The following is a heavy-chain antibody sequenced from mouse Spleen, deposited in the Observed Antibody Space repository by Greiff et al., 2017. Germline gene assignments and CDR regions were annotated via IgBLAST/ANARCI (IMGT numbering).Heavy chain of an antibody. J-gene: IGHJ1*01. CDR1: GYSITSGYY. CDR2: ISYDGSN. Sequence: ESGPGLVKPSQSLSLTCSVTGYSITSGYYWNWIRQFPGNKLEWMGYISYDGSNNYNPSLKNRISITRDTSKNQFFLKLNSVTTEDTATYYCARDGGGNFSYWYFDVWGAGTTVTVSS. V-gene: IGHV3-6*01. CDR3: ARDGGGNFSYWYFDV. D-gene: IGHD1-1*02.